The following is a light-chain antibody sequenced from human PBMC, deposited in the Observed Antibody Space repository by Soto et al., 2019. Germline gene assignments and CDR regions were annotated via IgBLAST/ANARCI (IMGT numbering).Light chain of an antibody. CDR2: NAS. CDR1: QSISSW. CDR3: QQYNDNWT. V-gene: IGKV1-5*03. Sequence: DIQMTQSPSTLSASVGDRVTITCRASQSISSWLAWYQQKPGTAPNLLIYNASTLPSGVPSRFSGSGSGTEFTLTISSLQPDDSATYYCQQYNDNWTFGQGTKVEIK. J-gene: IGKJ1*01.